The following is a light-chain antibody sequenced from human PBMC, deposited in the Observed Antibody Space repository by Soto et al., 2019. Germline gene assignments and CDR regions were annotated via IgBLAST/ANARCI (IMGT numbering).Light chain of an antibody. CDR2: EVS. CDR3: SSYTTSNTLV. V-gene: IGLV2-14*01. CDR1: SSDVGDYKY. Sequence: QSVLTQPASVSGSPGQLITISCTGTSSDVGDYKYVSWYQKHPGKAPKALIYEVSNRPSGVSNRFSGSKSGNTASLTISGLQAEDEADYYCSSYTTSNTLVFGPGTKLTVL. J-gene: IGLJ1*01.